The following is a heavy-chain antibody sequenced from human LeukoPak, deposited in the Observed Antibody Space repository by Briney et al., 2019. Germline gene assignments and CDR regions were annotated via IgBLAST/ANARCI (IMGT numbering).Heavy chain of an antibody. Sequence: PGGSLRLSCAASGFTFSTNDMTWVRQAPGKGLEWVSSISSSSSYIFHADSVKGRFTISRDNAKNSLYLQMNSLRVDDTAVYYCAKAVDLATISVDIWGQGTMVTVSS. CDR3: AKAVDLATISVDI. D-gene: IGHD5-24*01. CDR1: GFTFSTND. CDR2: ISSSSSYI. J-gene: IGHJ3*02. V-gene: IGHV3-21*04.